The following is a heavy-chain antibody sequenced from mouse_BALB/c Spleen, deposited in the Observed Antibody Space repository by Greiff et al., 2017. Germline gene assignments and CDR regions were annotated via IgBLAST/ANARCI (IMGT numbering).Heavy chain of an antibody. J-gene: IGHJ3*01. V-gene: IGHV1-62-2*01. CDR1: GYTFTEYF. CDR2: FYPGSGSI. Sequence: QVQLQQSGAGLVKPGASVKLSCKASGYTFTEYFIHWVKQRPGQGLEWIGWFYPGSGSIKYNEKFKDKATLTADKSSSTVYMGLSRLTSEDSAVYFCARHEESDGGYGGFAYWGQGTLVTVSA. D-gene: IGHD2-2*01. CDR3: ARHEESDGGYGGFAY.